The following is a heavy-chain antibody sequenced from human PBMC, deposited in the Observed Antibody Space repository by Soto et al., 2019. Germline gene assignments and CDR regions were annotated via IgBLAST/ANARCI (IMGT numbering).Heavy chain of an antibody. V-gene: IGHV3-21*04. CDR2: ISSSSFYI. Sequence: PGGSLRLSCAASGFSLTNYTMNWVRQAPGKGLEWVSCISSSSFYIYYADSVKGRFSISRDNAKNSVYLQMNSLRAEDTAVYYCAKYPIRADYWGQGTLVTVSS. J-gene: IGHJ4*02. CDR1: GFSLTNYT. CDR3: AKYPIRADY. D-gene: IGHD2-2*02.